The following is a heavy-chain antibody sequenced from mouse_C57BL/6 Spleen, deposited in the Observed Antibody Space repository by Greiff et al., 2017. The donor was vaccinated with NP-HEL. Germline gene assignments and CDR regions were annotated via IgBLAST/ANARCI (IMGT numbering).Heavy chain of an antibody. D-gene: IGHD2-5*01. Sequence: VQLQQSGPELVKPGASVKLSCKASGYAFSSSWMHWVKQRPGQGLEWIGRIYPGDGDTNYNGTFKGKATLTADKSYSPVYMQISSLTSEDSAVYCCARRIYYSNHWYFDVWGTGTTVTVSS. V-gene: IGHV1-82*01. CDR2: IYPGDGDT. CDR1: GYAFSSSW. CDR3: ARRIYYSNHWYFDV. J-gene: IGHJ1*03.